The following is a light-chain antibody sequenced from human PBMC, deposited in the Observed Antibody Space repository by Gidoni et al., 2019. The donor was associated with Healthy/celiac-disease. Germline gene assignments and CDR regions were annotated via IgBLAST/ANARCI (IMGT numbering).Light chain of an antibody. J-gene: IGLJ3*02. CDR2: RTN. CDR3: AAWDDSLSGRV. V-gene: IGLV1-47*01. CDR1: SSNIGSNY. Sequence: QSVLTQPPSASGPPGQRVTISCSGSSSNIGSNYVYWYQQPPGTAPKLLIYRTNQRPSGVPDRFSGSKSGTSAALAISGLRSEDEADYYCAAWDDSLSGRVFGGGTKLTVL.